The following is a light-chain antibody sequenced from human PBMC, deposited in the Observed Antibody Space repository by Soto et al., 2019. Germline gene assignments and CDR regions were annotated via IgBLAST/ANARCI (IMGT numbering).Light chain of an antibody. CDR3: QQSSTPPWT. Sequence: NQMTHSPSSLSASIGDSVTITCRASQNIGNYLHWYQQRPGEGPKLLIYASSRLQSGVPSRFSGSGSGTHFTLTITSLRPEDCATYSCQQSSTPPWTFGQGTKVDI. V-gene: IGKV1-39*01. CDR2: ASS. CDR1: QNIGNY. J-gene: IGKJ1*01.